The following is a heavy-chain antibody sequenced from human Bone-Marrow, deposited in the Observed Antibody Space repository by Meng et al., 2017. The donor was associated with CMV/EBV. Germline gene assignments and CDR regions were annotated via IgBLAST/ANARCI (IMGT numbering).Heavy chain of an antibody. CDR3: ARELIVVVPAAMWIQLWHDYYGMDV. Sequence: GGSLRLSCAASGFTFSSYWMSWVRQAPGKGLEWVANIKQDGSEKYYVDSVKGRFTISRDNAKNSLYLQMNSLRAEDTAVYYCARELIVVVPAAMWIQLWHDYYGMDVWGQGTTVTVSS. V-gene: IGHV3-7*01. CDR1: GFTFSSYW. J-gene: IGHJ6*02. D-gene: IGHD2-2*01. CDR2: IKQDGSEK.